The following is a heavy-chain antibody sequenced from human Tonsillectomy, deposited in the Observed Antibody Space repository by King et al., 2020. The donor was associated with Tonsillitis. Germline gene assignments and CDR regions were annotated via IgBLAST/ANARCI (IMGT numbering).Heavy chain of an antibody. CDR1: GFTFSSYA. D-gene: IGHD3-3*01. Sequence: VQLVESGGALIQPGGSLRLSCAASGFTFSSYAMNWVRQAPGKGLEWVSGISGSGGSTYCADSVEGRFAISRDNSKNTLYLQMNSLRAEDTAVYYCAKDRDFWSPHGMDVWGQGTTVTVSS. J-gene: IGHJ6*02. V-gene: IGHV3-23*04. CDR2: ISGSGGST. CDR3: AKDRDFWSPHGMDV.